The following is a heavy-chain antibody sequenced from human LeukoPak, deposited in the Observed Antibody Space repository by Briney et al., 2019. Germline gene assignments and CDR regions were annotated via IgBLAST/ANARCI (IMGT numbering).Heavy chain of an antibody. V-gene: IGHV1-18*01. CDR1: GYTFSIYG. Sequence: ASVTVSFTASGYTFSIYGISWVRQAPAQGLEWMGWISVYNGNTNYAQKLQGRVTMTTDTSTSTAYMELRSLRSDDTAVYYCARDSYHYYDSSGYYFDGNYFDYWGQGTLVTVSS. CDR2: ISVYNGNT. J-gene: IGHJ4*02. D-gene: IGHD3-22*01. CDR3: ARDSYHYYDSSGYYFDGNYFDY.